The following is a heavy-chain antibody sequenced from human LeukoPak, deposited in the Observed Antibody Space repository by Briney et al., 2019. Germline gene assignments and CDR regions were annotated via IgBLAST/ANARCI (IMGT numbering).Heavy chain of an antibody. CDR1: GFTFDDYA. CDR3: AKDLLSRYSSGPGAFDI. Sequence: GGSLRLSCAASGFTFDDYAMHWVRQAPGKGLEWVSLISGDGGSTYYADSVKGRFTISRDNSKNSLYLQMNSLRTEDTALYYCAKDLLSRYSSGPGAFDIWGQGTMVTVSS. CDR2: ISGDGGST. V-gene: IGHV3-43*02. D-gene: IGHD6-19*01. J-gene: IGHJ3*02.